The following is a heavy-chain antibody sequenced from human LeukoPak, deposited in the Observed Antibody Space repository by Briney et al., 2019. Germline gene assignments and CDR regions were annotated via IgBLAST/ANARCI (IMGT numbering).Heavy chain of an antibody. V-gene: IGHV1-18*01. Sequence: ASVKVSCKASGYTFTNYGISWVRQAPGQGLEWMGWISAYNSNTNYAQKLQGRVTMTTDTSTSTAYMALRSLRSDDTAVYYCARDLGIVVVPAAIGYWGQGTLVTVSS. J-gene: IGHJ4*02. CDR2: ISAYNSNT. CDR1: GYTFTNYG. CDR3: ARDLGIVVVPAAIGY. D-gene: IGHD2-2*03.